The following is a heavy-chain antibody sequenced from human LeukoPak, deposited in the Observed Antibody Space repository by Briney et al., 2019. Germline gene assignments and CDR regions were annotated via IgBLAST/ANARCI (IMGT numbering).Heavy chain of an antibody. CDR1: DDSISDYY. V-gene: IGHV4-59*12. CDR2: IHNSGTS. Sequence: SETLSLACTVSDDSISDYYRGWIRQPPGKGLEWIGYIHNSGTSTYNLSLKSRVTISADTSKNQFSLKLSSVTAADTAVYYCAREGLRYSADYWGQGTLVTVSS. D-gene: IGHD3-9*01. CDR3: AREGLRYSADY. J-gene: IGHJ4*02.